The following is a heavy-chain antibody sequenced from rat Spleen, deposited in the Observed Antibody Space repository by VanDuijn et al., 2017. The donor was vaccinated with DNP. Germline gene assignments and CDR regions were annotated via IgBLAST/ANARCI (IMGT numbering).Heavy chain of an antibody. CDR1: GYTFTSYY. V-gene: IGHV1-43*01. CDR3: ARLGYYAMDA. J-gene: IGHJ4*01. D-gene: IGHD5-1*01. Sequence: QVQLQQSGAELAKPGSSVKISCKASGYTFTSYYISWIKQTTGQGLEYIGYINAGSGGPNYNEKFKGKATLTVDKSSSTAFMQLSSLTPDDSAVYYCARLGYYAMDAWGQGTSVTVSS. CDR2: INAGSGGP.